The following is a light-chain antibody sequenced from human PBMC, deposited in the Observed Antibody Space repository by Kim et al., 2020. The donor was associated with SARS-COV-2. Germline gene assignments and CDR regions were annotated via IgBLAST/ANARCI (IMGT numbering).Light chain of an antibody. J-gene: IGKJ1*01. CDR2: GAS. CDR3: QQYGSSPRT. V-gene: IGKV3-20*01. CDR1: QSLSSSY. Sequence: APGKRATLSCRASQSLSSSYLAWYQQKPGQAPRLLIYGASSRATGIPDRFSGSGSGTDFTLTISRLEPEDFAVYYCQQYGSSPRTFGQGTKVDIK.